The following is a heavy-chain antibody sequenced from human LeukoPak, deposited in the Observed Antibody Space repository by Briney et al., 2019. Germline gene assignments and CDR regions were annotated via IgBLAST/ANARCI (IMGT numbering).Heavy chain of an antibody. V-gene: IGHV1-18*01. Sequence: ASVKVSCKASGYSFTNYGLTWVRQAPGQGLEWMGLISTYNGVTNYARQLQGRVNMTTDTSTTTAYMELRSLTSDDTAIYYCARGASGWFKFWGQGTLVTVSA. CDR1: GYSFTNYG. CDR2: ISTYNGVT. D-gene: IGHD6-19*01. J-gene: IGHJ4*02. CDR3: ARGASGWFKF.